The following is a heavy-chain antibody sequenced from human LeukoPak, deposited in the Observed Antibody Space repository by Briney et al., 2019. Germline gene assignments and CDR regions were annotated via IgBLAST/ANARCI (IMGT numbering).Heavy chain of an antibody. CDR3: ARGYDSSSLDY. J-gene: IGHJ4*02. D-gene: IGHD3-22*01. CDR1: GFTFSSNS. V-gene: IGHV3-21*01. Sequence: GGSLCLSCAASGFTFSSNSMNWVRRAPGKGLEWVSSISSSSSYIYYADSVKGRFTISRDNAKNSLYLQMNSLRAEDTAVYYCARGYDSSSLDYWGQGTLVTVSS. CDR2: ISSSSSYI.